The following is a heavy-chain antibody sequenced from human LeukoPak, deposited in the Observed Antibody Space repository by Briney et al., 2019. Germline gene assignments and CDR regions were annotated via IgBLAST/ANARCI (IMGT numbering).Heavy chain of an antibody. Sequence: QTGGSLRLSCAASGFTFNSYSMNWVRQAPGKGLEWVSYISSSSSTIYYADFVKGRFTISRDNAKNSLYLQMNSLRAEDTAVYYCARDKDIVLMVYAIRDYYYGMDVWGQGTTVTVSS. V-gene: IGHV3-48*01. CDR2: ISSSSSTI. D-gene: IGHD2-8*01. CDR1: GFTFNSYS. J-gene: IGHJ6*02. CDR3: ARDKDIVLMVYAIRDYYYGMDV.